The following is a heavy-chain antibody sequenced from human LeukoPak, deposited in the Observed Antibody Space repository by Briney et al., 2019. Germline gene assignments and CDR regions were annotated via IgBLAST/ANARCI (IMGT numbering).Heavy chain of an antibody. J-gene: IGHJ4*02. CDR2: IYWDDDR. V-gene: IGHV2-5*02. D-gene: IGHD3-22*01. CDR3: AHGRNYYDSSTLDY. Sequence: SGPTLVKPTQTLTLTCTFSGFSLSTRGVGVGWIRQPPGKALEWLALIYWDDDRRYSPSLRSRLTVTKDTSKNQVVLTVTNMDPVDTATYYCAHGRNYYDSSTLDYWGQGTLVTVSS. CDR1: GFSLSTRGVG.